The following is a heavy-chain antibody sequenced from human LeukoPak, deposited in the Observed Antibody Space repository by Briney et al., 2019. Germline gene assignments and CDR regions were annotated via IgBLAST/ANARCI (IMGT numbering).Heavy chain of an antibody. V-gene: IGHV4-34*01. CDR3: ARDGDGYNSGYYFDY. CDR1: GGSFSGYY. D-gene: IGHD5-24*01. Sequence: PSETLSLTCAVYGGSFSGYYWSWIRQPPGKGLEWIGEINHSGSTNYNPSLKSRVTTSVDTSKNQFSLKLSSVTAADTAVYYCARDGDGYNSGYYFDYWGQGTLVTVSS. CDR2: INHSGST. J-gene: IGHJ4*02.